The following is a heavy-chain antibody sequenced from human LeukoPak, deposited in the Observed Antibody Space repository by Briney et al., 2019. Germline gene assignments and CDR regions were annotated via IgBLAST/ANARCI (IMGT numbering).Heavy chain of an antibody. CDR1: GFTFDDYA. J-gene: IGHJ4*02. CDR2: ISWNSGSI. CDR3: ARGGTMVRGVINY. D-gene: IGHD3-10*01. Sequence: GRSLRLSCAAPGFTFDDYAMHWVRQAPGKGLEWVSGISWNSGSIGYADSVKGRFTISRDNAKNSLYLQMNSLRAEDTALYYCARGGTMVRGVINYWGQGTLVTVSS. V-gene: IGHV3-9*01.